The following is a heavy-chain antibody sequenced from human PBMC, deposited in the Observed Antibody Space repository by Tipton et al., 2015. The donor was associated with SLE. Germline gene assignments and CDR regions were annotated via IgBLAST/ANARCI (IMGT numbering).Heavy chain of an antibody. CDR3: ARSDGGY. CDR1: GCSFSSYY. D-gene: IGHD3-16*01. Sequence: LRLSCTVSGCSFSSYYGSWIRPPAGKGLEWIGRIYNSGSTNYNPSLKSRVTMSVDTSKSQFSLKLNSVAAADTAVYYCARSDGGYWGQGTLVTASS. V-gene: IGHV4-4*07. J-gene: IGHJ4*02. CDR2: IYNSGST.